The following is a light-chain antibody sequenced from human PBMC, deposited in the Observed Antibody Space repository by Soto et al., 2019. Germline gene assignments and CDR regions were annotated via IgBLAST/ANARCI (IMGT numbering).Light chain of an antibody. V-gene: IGLV2-14*01. Sequence: QSVLTQPASVSGSPGQSITISCTGTSSDVGGYNYVSWYQQHPGKVPKLMIYEVSNRPSGVSNRFSGSKSGNTASLIISGLQAEDEADYYCSSYTSSNSVVFGGGTQLTVL. CDR3: SSYTSSNSVV. J-gene: IGLJ2*01. CDR2: EVS. CDR1: SSDVGGYNY.